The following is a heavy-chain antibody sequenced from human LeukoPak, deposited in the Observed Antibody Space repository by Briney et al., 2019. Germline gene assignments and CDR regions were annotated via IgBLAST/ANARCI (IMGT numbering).Heavy chain of an antibody. CDR3: ARRGSSKPFQH. Sequence: SETLSLTCTVSGGSISTYYWSWIRQPPGKGLEWIGYVYYSGSTNYNPSLKSRVTISIDTSKNQFSLKLSSVTAADTAVYYCARRGSSKPFQHWGQGTLVTVSS. D-gene: IGHD6-13*01. J-gene: IGHJ1*01. CDR2: VYYSGST. CDR1: GGSISTYY. V-gene: IGHV4-59*01.